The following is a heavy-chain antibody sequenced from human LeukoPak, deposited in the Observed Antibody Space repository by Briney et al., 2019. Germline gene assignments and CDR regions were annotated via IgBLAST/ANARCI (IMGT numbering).Heavy chain of an antibody. D-gene: IGHD6-13*01. J-gene: IGHJ4*02. Sequence: PGGSLRLSCAASGFIFSSYAMSWVRQAPGKGLEWVSAISGSGGSTYYADSVKGRFTISRDNSKNTLYLQMNSLRAEDTAVYYCAKPNLDSSWYYFDYWGQGTLVTVSS. CDR1: GFIFSSYA. CDR3: AKPNLDSSWYYFDY. V-gene: IGHV3-23*01. CDR2: ISGSGGST.